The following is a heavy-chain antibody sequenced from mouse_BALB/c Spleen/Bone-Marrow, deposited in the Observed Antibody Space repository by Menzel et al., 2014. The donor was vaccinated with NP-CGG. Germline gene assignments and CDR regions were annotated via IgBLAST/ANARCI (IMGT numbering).Heavy chain of an antibody. CDR2: ISGGGRP. V-gene: IGHV5-6-5*01. D-gene: IGHD2-2*01. J-gene: IGHJ3*01. CDR1: GFTFNNYA. CDR3: AREGDGYDPAWFAY. Sequence: EVKLMESGGGLVKPGGSLKLSCAASGFTFNNYAMSWVRQTPEKRLEWVASISGGGRPYHPDNLKGRFTISRDNARNILCLQMSSLRSEDTAMYSCAREGDGYDPAWFAYWGQGTLVTVS.